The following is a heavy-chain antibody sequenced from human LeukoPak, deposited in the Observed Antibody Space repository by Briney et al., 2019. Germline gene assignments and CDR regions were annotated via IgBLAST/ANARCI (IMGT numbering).Heavy chain of an antibody. CDR1: GYSFTSYW. CDR3: ARLRAMVCDY. CDR2: IYPGDSDT. V-gene: IGHV5-51*01. D-gene: IGHD5-18*01. J-gene: IGHJ4*02. Sequence: ASVKVSCKGSGYSFTSYWIGWVRQMPGKGLEWMGTIYPGDSDTRYSPSFQGQVTISADKSISTAYLQWSSLKASDTAMYYCARLRAMVCDYWGQGTLVTVSS.